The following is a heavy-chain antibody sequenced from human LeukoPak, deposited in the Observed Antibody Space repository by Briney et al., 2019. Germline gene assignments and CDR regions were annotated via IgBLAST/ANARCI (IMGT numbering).Heavy chain of an antibody. CDR1: GFTVSSNY. D-gene: IGHD3-10*01. V-gene: IGHV3-53*01. CDR2: IYSGGST. J-gene: IGHJ4*02. Sequence: GGSLRLSCAASGFTVSSNYMSWVRQAPGKGLEWVSVIYSGGSTYYADSVKGRFTISRDNSKNTLYLQMNSLRAEDTAVYYCAKVRTLVWFGEFAYWGQGTLVTVSS. CDR3: AKVRTLVWFGEFAY.